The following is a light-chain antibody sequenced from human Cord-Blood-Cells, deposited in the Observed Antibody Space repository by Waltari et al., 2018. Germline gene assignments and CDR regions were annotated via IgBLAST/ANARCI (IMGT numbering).Light chain of an antibody. Sequence: EIVMTKSPLSLPVTPGEPASISCMSSQSLLHSNGYNYLDWYLQKPGQSPQPLIYLGSNRASGVPDRFSGSGSGTDFTLKISRVEAEDVGVYYCMQALQTPRTFGQGTKLEIK. CDR2: LGS. CDR3: MQALQTPRT. V-gene: IGKV2-28*01. CDR1: QSLLHSNGYNY. J-gene: IGKJ2*02.